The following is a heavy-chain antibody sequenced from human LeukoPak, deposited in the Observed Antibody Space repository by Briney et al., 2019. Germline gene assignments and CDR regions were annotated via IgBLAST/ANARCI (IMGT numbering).Heavy chain of an antibody. D-gene: IGHD2-15*01. CDR3: AREAWADKFRSGYYYMDV. CDR1: GFNVSAKS. V-gene: IGHV3-53*01. J-gene: IGHJ6*03. Sequence: GGSLRVSCAASGFNVSAKSMSWVRQTPEKGLEWVSVIYSGGSTYYADSVKGRFTISRDNSKNTLYFQMNSLRAEDTAVYYCAREAWADKFRSGYYYMDVWGKGTTVTVSS. CDR2: IYSGGST.